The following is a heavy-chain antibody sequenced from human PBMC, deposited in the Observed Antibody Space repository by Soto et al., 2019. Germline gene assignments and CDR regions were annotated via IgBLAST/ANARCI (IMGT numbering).Heavy chain of an antibody. Sequence: GGSLRLSCAASGFTFSSYSMNWVRQAPGKGLEWVSYISSSSSTIYYADSVKGRFTISRDNAKNSLYLQMNSLRAEDTAVYYCARHPERIAQIGWFDPWGQGTLVTISS. CDR1: GFTFSSYS. CDR2: ISSSSSTI. D-gene: IGHD6-13*01. CDR3: ARHPERIAQIGWFDP. V-gene: IGHV3-48*01. J-gene: IGHJ5*02.